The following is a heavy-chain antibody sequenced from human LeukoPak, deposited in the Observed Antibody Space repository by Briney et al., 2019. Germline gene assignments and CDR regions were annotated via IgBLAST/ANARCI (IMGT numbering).Heavy chain of an antibody. CDR2: ISSNGGST. CDR3: ANNKKYQLLGRAGGALGY. J-gene: IGHJ4*02. Sequence: PGGSLRLSCAASGFTFSSYAMHWVRQAPGKGLEYVSAISSNGGSTYYANSVKGRFTISRDNSKNTLYLQMGSLRAEDTAVYYCANNKKYQLLGRAGGALGYWGQGTLVTVSS. D-gene: IGHD2-2*01. V-gene: IGHV3-64*01. CDR1: GFTFSSYA.